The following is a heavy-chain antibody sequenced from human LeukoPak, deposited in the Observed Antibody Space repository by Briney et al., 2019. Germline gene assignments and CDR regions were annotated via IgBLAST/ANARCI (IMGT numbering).Heavy chain of an antibody. CDR2: IYYTGNT. J-gene: IGHJ4*02. Sequence: SETLSLISTVSGVSIITSNSYWGWIRQPTGKGLEWIGSIYYTGNTYYNASLKSQVSISIDTSKNQFSLRLTSVTAADTAVYFCARQTGSGLFILPGGQGTLVTVSS. CDR3: ARQTGSGLFILP. V-gene: IGHV4-39*01. D-gene: IGHD3/OR15-3a*01. CDR1: GVSIITSNSY.